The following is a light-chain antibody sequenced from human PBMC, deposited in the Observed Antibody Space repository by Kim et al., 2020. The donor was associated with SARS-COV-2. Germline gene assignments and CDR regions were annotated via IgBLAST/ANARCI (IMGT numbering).Light chain of an antibody. CDR1: SLRSSY. V-gene: IGLV3-19*01. CDR3: NSRDSSGNHLDV. CDR2: GKN. Sequence: LGQTVRITCQGDSLRSSYASWYQQKPGQAPVLVIYGKNNRPSGIPDRFSGSSSGNTASLTITGAQAEDEADYYCNSRDSSGNHLDVFGTGTKVTVL. J-gene: IGLJ1*01.